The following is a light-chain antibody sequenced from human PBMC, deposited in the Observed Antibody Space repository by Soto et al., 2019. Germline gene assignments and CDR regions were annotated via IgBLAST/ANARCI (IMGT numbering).Light chain of an antibody. V-gene: IGKV3-20*01. Sequence: EIVLTQSPGTLSLSPGERATLSCRASQSITNNYLAWYQQKPGRAHRLLIYGATSSATGIPDRFSGSGSWTYFTLTISRLEPEDFAMYYCQQYGYLVTFGGGTKVEIK. J-gene: IGKJ4*01. CDR3: QQYGYLVT. CDR2: GAT. CDR1: QSITNNY.